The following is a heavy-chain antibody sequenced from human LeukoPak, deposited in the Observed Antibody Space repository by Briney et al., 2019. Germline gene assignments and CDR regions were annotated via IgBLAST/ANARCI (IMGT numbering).Heavy chain of an antibody. Sequence: SETLSLTCTVSGGSISSSSYYWGWIRQPPGKGLEWIGSIYYSGSTYYNPSLKSRVTISVDTSKNQFSLKLSSVTAADTAVYYCASGGGSPTVLNWFDPWGQGTLVTVSS. J-gene: IGHJ5*02. V-gene: IGHV4-39*01. CDR2: IYYSGST. CDR3: ASGGGSPTVLNWFDP. CDR1: GGSISSSSYY. D-gene: IGHD4-17*01.